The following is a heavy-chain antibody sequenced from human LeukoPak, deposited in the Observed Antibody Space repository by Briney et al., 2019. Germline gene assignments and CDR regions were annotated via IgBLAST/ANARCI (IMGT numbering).Heavy chain of an antibody. CDR1: GYTFTGYY. J-gene: IGHJ6*02. CDR2: INPNSGGT. V-gene: IGHV1-2*02. CDR3: ARSAAGFTYYYYGMDV. D-gene: IGHD6-13*01. Sequence: ASVKVSCKASGYTFTGYYMHWVRQAPGQGLEWMGWINPNSGGTNYAQKFQGRVTMTRDTSISTAYMELSRLRSDDTAVYYCARSAAGFTYYYYGMDVWGQGTTVTVSS.